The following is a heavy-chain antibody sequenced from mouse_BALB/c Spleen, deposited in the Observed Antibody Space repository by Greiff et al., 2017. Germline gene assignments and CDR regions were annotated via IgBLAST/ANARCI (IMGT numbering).Heavy chain of an antibody. CDR3: ARREIWGPSYNAMDY. D-gene: IGHD1-1*02. Sequence: VQLQQSGPELVRPGASVKMSCKASGYTFTSYWMHWVKQRPGQGLEWIGMIDPSNSETRLNQKFKDKATLNVDKSSNTAYMQLSSLTSEDSAVYDGARREIWGPSYNAMDYWGQGTSVTVSS. J-gene: IGHJ4*01. CDR2: IDPSNSET. V-gene: IGHV1S127*01. CDR1: GYTFTSYW.